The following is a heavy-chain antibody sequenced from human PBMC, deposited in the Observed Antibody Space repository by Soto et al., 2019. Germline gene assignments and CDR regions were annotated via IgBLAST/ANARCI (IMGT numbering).Heavy chain of an antibody. J-gene: IGHJ4*02. Sequence: EVQLVESGGGVVRPGGSLRLSCAASGFTFNDYGMSWVRQAPGKGLEWVSGIKWNGGSPGYAGSVRGRFTISRDNAKNSLYLQMNSLRAEDTALYYCARSIGSYLPPYFDYWGQGTLVTVSS. V-gene: IGHV3-20*04. CDR3: ARSIGSYLPPYFDY. D-gene: IGHD3-10*01. CDR2: IKWNGGSP. CDR1: GFTFNDYG.